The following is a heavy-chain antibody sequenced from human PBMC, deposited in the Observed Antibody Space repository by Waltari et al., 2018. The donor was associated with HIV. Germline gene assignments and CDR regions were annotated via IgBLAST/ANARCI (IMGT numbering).Heavy chain of an antibody. CDR3: ARERKVVGASPYYGLDV. CDR1: GYNFITYA. Sequence: QVLLVQSGAEVKKPGASVRVSCKTSGYNFITYAIHWVRQAPGQRPECMGYITTVNGNTKYSQKFQGRVTITRDTSSTTAHMELSRLRSEDTAIYYCARERKVVGASPYYGLDVWGQGTTVTVSS. V-gene: IGHV1-3*04. CDR2: ITTVNGNT. J-gene: IGHJ6*02. D-gene: IGHD2-15*01.